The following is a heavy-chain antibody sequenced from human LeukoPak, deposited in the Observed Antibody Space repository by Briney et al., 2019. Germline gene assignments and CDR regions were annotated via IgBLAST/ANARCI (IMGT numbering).Heavy chain of an antibody. CDR3: ARVTGTSTNWFDP. Sequence: GGSLRLSCAASGFTFSSYSMTWVRQAPGKGLEWVSSISSSSSYIYYADSVKGRFTISRDNAKNSLYLQMNSLRAEDTAVYYCARVTGTSTNWFDPWGQGTLVTVPS. V-gene: IGHV3-21*01. CDR1: GFTFSSYS. CDR2: ISSSSSYI. D-gene: IGHD5/OR15-5a*01. J-gene: IGHJ5*02.